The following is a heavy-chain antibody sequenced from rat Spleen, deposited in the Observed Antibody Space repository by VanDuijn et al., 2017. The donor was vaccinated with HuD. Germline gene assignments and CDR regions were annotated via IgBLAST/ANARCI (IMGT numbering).Heavy chain of an antibody. V-gene: IGHV2-1*01. CDR2: IWGDGST. Sequence: QVQLKESGPGLVQPSQTLSLTCTVSGFSLISNSVHWIRQPPGKGLEWMGGIWGDGSTDYNSGLKSRLSISRDTSESQVFLKMNRLQTDHTSTYFCTRSYGGYTQHWFPYWGQCTLVPVSS. CDR3: TRSYGGYTQHWFPY. J-gene: IGHJ3*01. D-gene: IGHD1-11*01. CDR1: GFSLISNS.